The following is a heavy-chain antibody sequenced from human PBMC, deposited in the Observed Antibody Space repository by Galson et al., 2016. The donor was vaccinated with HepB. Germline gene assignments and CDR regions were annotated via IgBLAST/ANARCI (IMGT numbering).Heavy chain of an antibody. J-gene: IGHJ4*02. CDR1: GGSMTPYY. CDR3: AGGQLPGYYFDY. V-gene: IGHV4-59*01. D-gene: IGHD1-26*01. Sequence: SETLSLTCTVSGGSMTPYYWSWIRQAPGKELEWIAFIYFTGSTNHNPSLKSRVAISRDTSKNQFSLELTSVTAADTALYYCAGGQLPGYYFDYWDQGGLVTVSS. CDR2: IYFTGST.